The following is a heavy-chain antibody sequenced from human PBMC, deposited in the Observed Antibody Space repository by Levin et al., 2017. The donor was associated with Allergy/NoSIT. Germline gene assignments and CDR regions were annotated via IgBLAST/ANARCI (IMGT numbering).Heavy chain of an antibody. V-gene: IGHV3-72*01. D-gene: IGHD1-26*01. CDR1: GFSLSDHY. J-gene: IGHJ4*02. CDR2: IRDKVHGHTT. CDR3: IRPLVGAQRSLEH. Sequence: PGGSLRLSCAASGFSLSDHYMDWVRQAPGKGLEWVGRIRDKVHGHTTEYAASVKGRFTISTDDSKNSLYLQMNSLKIDDTAVYYCIRPLVGAQRSLEHWGQGTLVTVSS.